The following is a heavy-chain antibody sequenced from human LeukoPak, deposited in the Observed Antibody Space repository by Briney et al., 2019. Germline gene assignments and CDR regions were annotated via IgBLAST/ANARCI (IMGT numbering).Heavy chain of an antibody. Sequence: GVLRLSCAAPGFSFSSNWMGWVRQAPGKGLVWVSRINSDGSSTSYADSVKGRFTISRDNAKNTLYLQMNSLRAEDTAVYYCARAQGYWGQGTLVTVSS. CDR2: INSDGSST. CDR1: GFSFSSNW. J-gene: IGHJ4*02. CDR3: ARAQGY. V-gene: IGHV3-74*01.